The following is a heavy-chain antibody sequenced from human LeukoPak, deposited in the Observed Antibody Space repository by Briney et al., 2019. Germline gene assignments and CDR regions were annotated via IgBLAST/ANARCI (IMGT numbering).Heavy chain of an antibody. V-gene: IGHV1-2*02. Sequence: ASVKVSCKASGYTFTRHYFHWVRQAPGQGLEWMGWINPNSGDTNFAQKFQGRVTMTRATSISTVYMELTSLRSDDTALYYCMRGGGNSWFDYWGQGTLVSVSS. CDR2: INPNSGDT. CDR3: MRGGGNSWFDY. CDR1: GYTFTRHY. J-gene: IGHJ4*02. D-gene: IGHD6-13*01.